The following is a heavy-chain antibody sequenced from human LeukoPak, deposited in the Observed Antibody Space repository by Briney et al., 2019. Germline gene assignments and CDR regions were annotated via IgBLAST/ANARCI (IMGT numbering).Heavy chain of an antibody. CDR3: AKGSIVGATLCYFDY. J-gene: IGHJ4*02. V-gene: IGHV3-30*04. CDR2: ISYDGSNK. CDR1: GFTFSSYA. D-gene: IGHD1-26*01. Sequence: GGSLRLSCAASGFTFSSYAMHWVRQAPGKGLEWVAVISYDGSNKYYADSVKGRFTISRDNSKNTLYLQMNSLRAEDTAVYYCAKGSIVGATLCYFDYWGQGTLVTVSS.